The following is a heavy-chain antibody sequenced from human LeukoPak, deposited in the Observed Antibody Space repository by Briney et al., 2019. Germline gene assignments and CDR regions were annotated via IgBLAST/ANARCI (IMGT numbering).Heavy chain of an antibody. CDR2: FDPEDGET. J-gene: IGHJ4*02. D-gene: IGHD1-26*01. Sequence: GASVKVSCKVSGYTLTELSMHWVRQAPGKGLEWMGGFDPEDGETIYAQKFQGRVTMTEDTSTDTAYMELSSLSSEDTAVYYCATPLARWEPEAFDYWGQGTLVTVSS. CDR1: GYTLTELS. CDR3: ATPLARWEPEAFDY. V-gene: IGHV1-24*01.